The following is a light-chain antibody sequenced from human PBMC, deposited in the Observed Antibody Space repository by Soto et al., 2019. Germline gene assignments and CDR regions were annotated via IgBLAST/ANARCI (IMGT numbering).Light chain of an antibody. V-gene: IGKV3-20*01. J-gene: IGKJ2*01. CDR1: QRVSSMY. CDR2: GAS. CDR3: QQYGSSPPYT. Sequence: EIVLTPSPGTLSLSPGERATLSCRASQRVSSMYLAWYQQKPGQAPRLLIYGASSRATGIPDMFSGSGSGTDFTLTLSSREHEAVAVYYCQQYGSSPPYTFGQGTKLELK.